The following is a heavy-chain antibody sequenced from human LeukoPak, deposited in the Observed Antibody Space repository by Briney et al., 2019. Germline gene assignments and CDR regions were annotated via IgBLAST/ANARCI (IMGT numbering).Heavy chain of an antibody. CDR3: ASGQLPYSYGYWPAFDY. CDR2: ISSSSSTI. CDR1: GFTFSSYW. J-gene: IGHJ4*02. D-gene: IGHD5-18*01. Sequence: GGSLRLSCAASGFTFSSYWMSWVRQAPGKGLEWVSYISSSSSTIYYADSVKGRFTISRDNAKNSLYLQMNSLRAEDTAVYYCASGQLPYSYGYWPAFDYWGQGTLVTVSS. V-gene: IGHV3-48*01.